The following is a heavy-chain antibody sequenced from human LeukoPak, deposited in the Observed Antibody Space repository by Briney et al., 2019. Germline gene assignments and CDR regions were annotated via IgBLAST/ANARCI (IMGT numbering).Heavy chain of an antibody. J-gene: IGHJ5*01. CDR2: ISGDNDNT. D-gene: IGHD3-22*01. V-gene: IGHV1-18*01. CDR3: ARATSLGDGSGYYYADS. CDR1: GYIFTNYG. Sequence: ASVKVSCKASGYIFTNYGISWVRQAPGQGLEWMGWISGDNDNTYYAQKYQGIVTMTTDTSTNTAYMELRSLRSDDTAVYYCARATSLGDGSGYYYADSWGQGTLVTVSS.